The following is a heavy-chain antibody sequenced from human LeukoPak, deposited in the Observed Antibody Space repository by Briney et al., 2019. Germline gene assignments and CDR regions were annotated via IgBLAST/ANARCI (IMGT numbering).Heavy chain of an antibody. J-gene: IGHJ4*02. CDR1: GFTFSDYS. CDR3: ARRGSCDSHCFDY. D-gene: IGHD1-26*01. CDR2: IKSSDGTT. Sequence: GGSLRLSCAASGFTFSDYSMSWIRQAPGKGLEWVSYIKSSDGTTYYADSVKGRFTISRDNARNSLYLQMNSLRAEDTAVYYCARRGSCDSHCFDYWGQGTLVTVSS. V-gene: IGHV3-11*01.